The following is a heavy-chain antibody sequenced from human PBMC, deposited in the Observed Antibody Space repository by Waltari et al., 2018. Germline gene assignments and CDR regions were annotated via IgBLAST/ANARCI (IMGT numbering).Heavy chain of an antibody. V-gene: IGHV1-46*01. CDR2: INPSGGST. CDR3: ARDPSGSYAVLLSYMDV. D-gene: IGHD1-26*01. J-gene: IGHJ6*03. Sequence: QVQLVQSGAEVKKPGASVKVSCKASGSTFTSYYMHWVRQAPGQGLEWMGIINPSGGSTSYAQKFQGRVTMTRDTSTSTVYMELSSLRSEDTAVYYCARDPSGSYAVLLSYMDVWGKGTTVTVSS. CDR1: GSTFTSYY.